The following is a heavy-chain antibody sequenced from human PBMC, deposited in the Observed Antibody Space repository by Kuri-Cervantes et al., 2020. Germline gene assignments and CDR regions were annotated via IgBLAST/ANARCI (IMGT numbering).Heavy chain of an antibody. CDR3: ARDLGCSGGSCRRADAFDI. D-gene: IGHD2-15*01. CDR2: VFYSGST. CDR1: GGSVNSGVYY. J-gene: IGHJ3*02. Sequence: SETLSLTCTVSGGSVNSGVYYWAWIRQPPGKGLEWIATVFYSGSTYYNPSLKSRVTISVDTSKNQFSLEVSSVTAADTAVYYCARDLGCSGGSCRRADAFDIWGQGTMVTVSS. V-gene: IGHV4-39*07.